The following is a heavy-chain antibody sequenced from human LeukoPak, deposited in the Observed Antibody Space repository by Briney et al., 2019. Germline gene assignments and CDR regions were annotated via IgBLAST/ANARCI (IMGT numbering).Heavy chain of an antibody. Sequence: SETLSLTCTVSGGSISSYYWSWIRQPPGKGLEWIGYIYYSGSTNYNPSLKTRVTISVDTSKNQFSLKLRSVTAADTAVYYCARGGTSSGWYGGYYYYGMDVWGQGTTVTVSS. V-gene: IGHV4-59*01. CDR2: IYYSGST. CDR1: GGSISSYY. CDR3: ARGGTSSGWYGGYYYYGMDV. J-gene: IGHJ6*02. D-gene: IGHD6-19*01.